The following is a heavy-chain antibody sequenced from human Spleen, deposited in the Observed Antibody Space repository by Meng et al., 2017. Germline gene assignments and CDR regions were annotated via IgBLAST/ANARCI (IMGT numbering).Heavy chain of an antibody. V-gene: IGHV4-38-2*02. CDR1: GYSISSGYY. CDR2: IYHSGST. J-gene: IGHJ4*02. CDR3: ARDFGWGDTAMV. Sequence: GSLRLSCAVSGYSISSGYYWGWIRQPPGKGLEWIGSIYHSGSTYYNPSLKSRVTISVDTSKNQFSLKLSSVTAADTAVYYCARDFGWGDTAMVWGQGTLVTVSS. D-gene: IGHD5-18*01.